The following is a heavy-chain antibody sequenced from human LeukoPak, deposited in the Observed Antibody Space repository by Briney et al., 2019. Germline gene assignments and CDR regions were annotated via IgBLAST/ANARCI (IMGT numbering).Heavy chain of an antibody. Sequence: SETLSLTCSVSGASINNYYGIWFRQPPGKGLEWIGYIYYTGTTNYNPSLKSRLTISEDTSKNQFSLKLTSVTAADTAVYYCARYNTVNRGFTAADFWGQGTLVTVSS. CDR3: ARYNTVNRGFTAADF. D-gene: IGHD3-10*01. J-gene: IGHJ4*02. CDR1: GASINNYY. CDR2: IYYTGTT. V-gene: IGHV4-59*01.